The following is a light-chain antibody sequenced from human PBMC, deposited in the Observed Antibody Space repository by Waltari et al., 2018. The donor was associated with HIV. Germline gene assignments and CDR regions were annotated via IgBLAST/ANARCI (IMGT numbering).Light chain of an antibody. J-gene: IGLJ1*01. CDR2: DVS. CDR1: SSEGGGYNY. Sequence: QSALTQPASVSGSPGQSLTISCTGTSSEGGGYNYVSWYQQHPGKAPKLMIYDVSNRPSGVSNRFSGSKSGNTASLTISGLQAEDEADYYCSSYTSSSSYVFGTGTKVTVL. V-gene: IGLV2-14*01. CDR3: SSYTSSSSYV.